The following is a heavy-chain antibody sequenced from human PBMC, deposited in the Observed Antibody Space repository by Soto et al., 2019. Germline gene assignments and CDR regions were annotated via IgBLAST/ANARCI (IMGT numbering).Heavy chain of an antibody. V-gene: IGHV4-34*01. CDR1: GGSFSGYY. CDR3: ARGVATIRNQYYYYYYGMDV. J-gene: IGHJ6*02. CDR2: INHSGST. D-gene: IGHD5-12*01. Sequence: PSETLSLTCAVYGGSFSGYYWSWIRQPPGKGLEWIGEINHSGSTNYNPSLKSRVTISVDTSKNQFSLKLSSVTAADTAVYYCARGVATIRNQYYYYYYGMDVWGQGTTVT.